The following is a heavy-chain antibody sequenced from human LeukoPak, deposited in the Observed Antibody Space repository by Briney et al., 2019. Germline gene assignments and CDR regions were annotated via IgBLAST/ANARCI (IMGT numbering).Heavy chain of an antibody. CDR1: GFTVSSNY. D-gene: IGHD2-8*02. Sequence: PGGSLRLSCAASGFTVSSNYMSWVRQAPGKGLEWVSVIYSGGSTYYADSVKGRFTISRDNSKNTLYLQMNSLRAEDTAVYYCAKGTEPDYYYMDVWGKGTTVTVSS. CDR2: IYSGGST. CDR3: AKGTEPDYYYMDV. V-gene: IGHV3-53*01. J-gene: IGHJ6*03.